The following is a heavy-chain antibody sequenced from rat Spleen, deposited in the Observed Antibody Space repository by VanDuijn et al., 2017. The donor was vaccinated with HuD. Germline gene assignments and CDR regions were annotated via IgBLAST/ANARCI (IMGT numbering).Heavy chain of an antibody. J-gene: IGHJ2*01. Sequence: EVQLAETGGGLVQPGRSLKLSCVASGFTFSRYWMYWVRQAPGKGLEWVSSISNDGGTTYYPDSVKGRFTISRDNAKSTLYLQMNSLRSEDTATYYCTRGLITTGTDYWGQGVMVTVSS. D-gene: IGHD1-10*01. CDR2: ISNDGGTT. V-gene: IGHV5-58*01. CDR1: GFTFSRYW. CDR3: TRGLITTGTDY.